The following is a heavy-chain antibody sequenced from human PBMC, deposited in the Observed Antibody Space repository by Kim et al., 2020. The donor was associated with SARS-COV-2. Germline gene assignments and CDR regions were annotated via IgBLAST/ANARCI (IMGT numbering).Heavy chain of an antibody. CDR1: GGSFSGYY. J-gene: IGHJ4*02. CDR3: ARVVVHHIDY. CDR2: INHSGST. Sequence: SETLSLTCAVYGGSFSGYYWSWIRQPPGKGLEWIGEINHSGSTNYNPSLKSRVTISVDTSKNQFSLKLSSVTAADTAVYYCARVVVHHIDYWGQGTLVTV. V-gene: IGHV4-34*01. D-gene: IGHD3-22*01.